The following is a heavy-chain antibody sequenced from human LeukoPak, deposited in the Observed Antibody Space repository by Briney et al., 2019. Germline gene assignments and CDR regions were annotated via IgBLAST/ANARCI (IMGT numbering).Heavy chain of an antibody. J-gene: IGHJ4*02. V-gene: IGHV3-48*04. CDR1: GFTFSSYS. CDR3: ARDLSLYCSGGSCYSLNY. D-gene: IGHD2-15*01. Sequence: GGSLRLSCTASGFTFSSYSMNWVRQAPGKGLEWVSYISSSGSTIYYADSVKGRFTISRDNAKNSLYLQMNSLRAEDTAVYYCARDLSLYCSGGSCYSLNYWGQGTLVAVSS. CDR2: ISSSGSTI.